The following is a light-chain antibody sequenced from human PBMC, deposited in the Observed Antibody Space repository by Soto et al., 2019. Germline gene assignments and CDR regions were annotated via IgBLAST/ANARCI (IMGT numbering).Light chain of an antibody. J-gene: IGKJ5*01. Sequence: EMVRTQSPDTLSVSPGERATLSCRASQSVGSNLAWYQQKPGQAPRLLIYAASTRATGIPARFSGSGSGTEFTLTISSLQSEDFAVYYCQQYNNWSFGQGTRLEI. CDR2: AAS. V-gene: IGKV3-15*01. CDR1: QSVGSN. CDR3: QQYNNWS.